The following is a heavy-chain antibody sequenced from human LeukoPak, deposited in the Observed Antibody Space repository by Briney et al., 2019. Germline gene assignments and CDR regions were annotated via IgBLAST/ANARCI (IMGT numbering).Heavy chain of an antibody. CDR2: ISYDGSSV. CDR3: AREPTYYYTSGTRPIGMDV. Sequence: GRSLRLSCAASGFTFRSYGMHWARQAPGKGLEWVAVISYDGSSVYQADSVKGRFTISRDNSKNTLYLQMNSLRAEDTAVYYCAREPTYYYTSGTRPIGMDVWGQGTTVTLSS. CDR1: GFTFRSYG. D-gene: IGHD3-10*01. V-gene: IGHV3-30*03. J-gene: IGHJ6*02.